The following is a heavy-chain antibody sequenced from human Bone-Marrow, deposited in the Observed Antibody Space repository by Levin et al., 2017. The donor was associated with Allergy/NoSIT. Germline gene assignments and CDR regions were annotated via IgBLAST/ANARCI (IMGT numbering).Heavy chain of an antibody. CDR1: GYSFTSYW. V-gene: IGHV5-51*01. J-gene: IGHJ5*02. D-gene: IGHD4-17*01. CDR3: ARSTSPTVTTRITPPPSFDP. CDR2: IYPGDSDT. Sequence: GGSLRLSCKGSGYSFTSYWIGWVRQMPGKGLEWMGIIYPGDSDTRYSPSFQGQVTISADKSISTAYLQWSSLKASDTAMYYCARSTSPTVTTRITPPPSFDPWGQGTLVTVSS.